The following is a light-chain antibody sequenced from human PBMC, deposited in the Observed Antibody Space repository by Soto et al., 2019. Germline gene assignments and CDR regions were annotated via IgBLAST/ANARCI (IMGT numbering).Light chain of an antibody. V-gene: IGKV3-11*01. CDR2: GAS. J-gene: IGKJ5*01. CDR3: QQRSSWPPVT. Sequence: EIVMTQSPATLSVSPGEGATLSCRASQSITRNLAWYQQSPGQAPRLLIYGASTRATGIPARFSGSGSGTDFSLTISSLEPEDFAIYYCQQRSSWPPVTFGQGTRLEIK. CDR1: QSITRN.